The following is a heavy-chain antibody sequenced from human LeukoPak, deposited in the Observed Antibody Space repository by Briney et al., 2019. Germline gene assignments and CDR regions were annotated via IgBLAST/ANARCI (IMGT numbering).Heavy chain of an antibody. CDR2: IYHSGST. CDR3: ARGGLGATASYYFDY. J-gene: IGHJ4*02. CDR1: GGSFSGYY. Sequence: SETLSLTCAVYGGSFSGYYWSWIRQPPGKGLEWIGEIYHSGSTNYNPSLKSRVTISVDKSKNQFSLKLSSVTAADTAVYYCARGGLGATASYYFDYWGQGTLVTVSS. D-gene: IGHD1-26*01. V-gene: IGHV4-34*01.